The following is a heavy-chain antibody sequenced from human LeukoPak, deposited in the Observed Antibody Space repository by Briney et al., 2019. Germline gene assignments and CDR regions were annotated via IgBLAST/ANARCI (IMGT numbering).Heavy chain of an antibody. J-gene: IGHJ4*02. V-gene: IGHV3-23*01. Sequence: GGTLRLSCAASGFTFSSYAMSWVRQAPGKGLEWVSAISGSGGSTYYADSVKGRLTISRDNSMNTLYLQMNSLRAEDTAVYYCAKNKFEKNYYDSSGYFDYWGQGTLVTVSS. CDR2: ISGSGGST. CDR1: GFTFSSYA. CDR3: AKNKFEKNYYDSSGYFDY. D-gene: IGHD3-22*01.